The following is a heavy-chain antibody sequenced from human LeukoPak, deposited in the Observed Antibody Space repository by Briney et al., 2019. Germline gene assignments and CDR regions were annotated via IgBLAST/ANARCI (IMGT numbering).Heavy chain of an antibody. Sequence: GGSLRLSCAASGFTFRSYGIHWVRQAPGKGLEWVAFIRYDGSNKYYADSVKGRFTISRDNSKNTLYLQMNSLRAEDTAVYYCAKSRLSISMTSSFQHWGQGTLVTVSS. CDR2: IRYDGSNK. J-gene: IGHJ1*01. D-gene: IGHD3-22*01. CDR1: GFTFRSYG. CDR3: AKSRLSISMTSSFQH. V-gene: IGHV3-30*02.